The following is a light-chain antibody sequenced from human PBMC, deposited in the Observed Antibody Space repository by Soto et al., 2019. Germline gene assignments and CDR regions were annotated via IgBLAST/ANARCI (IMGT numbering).Light chain of an antibody. Sequence: QSVLTQPPSVSGAPGQRVTISCTGNSSNIGAGYDVHWYQQLPGKAPKLLIFGNSHRPSGVPDRFFGSKSGTSASLAITGLQAEDEAGYYCQSYDRSLSGSVFGGGTKLTVL. CDR2: GNS. J-gene: IGLJ3*02. CDR3: QSYDRSLSGSV. V-gene: IGLV1-40*01. CDR1: SSNIGAGYD.